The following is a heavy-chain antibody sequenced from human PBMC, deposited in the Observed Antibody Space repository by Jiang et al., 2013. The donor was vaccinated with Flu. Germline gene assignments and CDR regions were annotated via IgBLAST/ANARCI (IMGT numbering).Heavy chain of an antibody. CDR3: ARHHSGSYSAVPY. CDR2: IYYSGST. J-gene: IGHJ4*02. V-gene: IGHV4-39*01. CDR1: SSYY. Sequence: SSYYWGWIRQPPGKGLEWIGSIYYSGSTYYNPSLKSRVTISVDTSKNQFSLKLSSVTAADTAVYYCARHHSGSYSAVPYWGQGTLVTVSS. D-gene: IGHD1-26*01.